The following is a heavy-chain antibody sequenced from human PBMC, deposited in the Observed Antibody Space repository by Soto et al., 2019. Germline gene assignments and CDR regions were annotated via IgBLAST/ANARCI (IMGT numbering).Heavy chain of an antibody. V-gene: IGHV3-23*01. Sequence: GGSLRLSCAASGFTFSSYAMSWVRQAPGKGLEWVSAISGSGGSTYYADSVKGRFTISRDNSKNTLYLQMNSLRAEDTAVYYCAKDLTALADDYSNSFDYWGQGTLVTVSS. CDR1: GFTFSSYA. D-gene: IGHD4-4*01. J-gene: IGHJ4*02. CDR3: AKDLTALADDYSNSFDY. CDR2: ISGSGGST.